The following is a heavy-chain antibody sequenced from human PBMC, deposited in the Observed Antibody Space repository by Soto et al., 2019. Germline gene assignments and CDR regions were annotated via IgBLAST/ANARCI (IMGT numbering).Heavy chain of an antibody. D-gene: IGHD3-10*01. CDR2: ISSSSSYI. CDR1: GFTFSSYS. V-gene: IGHV3-21*01. CDR3: ASGGHKSWYFDL. J-gene: IGHJ2*01. Sequence: EVQLVESGGGLVKPGGSLRLSCAASGFTFSSYSMNWVRQAPGKGLEWVSSISSSSSYIYYADSVKGRSTISRDNAKNSRYLQMNSLRAEDTAVYYCASGGHKSWYFDLWGRGTLVTVSS.